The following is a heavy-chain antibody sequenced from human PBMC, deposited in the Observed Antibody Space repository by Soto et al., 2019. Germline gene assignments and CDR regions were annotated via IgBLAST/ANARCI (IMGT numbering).Heavy chain of an antibody. CDR3: ARDWLAARLTNWFDP. D-gene: IGHD6-6*01. J-gene: IGHJ5*02. Sequence: GGSLRLSCAASGFTFSSYSMNWVRQAPGKGLEWVSSISSSSSYIYYADSVKGRFTISRDNAKNSLYLQMNSLRAEDTAVYYCARDWLAARLTNWFDPWGQGTLVTVSS. V-gene: IGHV3-21*01. CDR2: ISSSSSYI. CDR1: GFTFSSYS.